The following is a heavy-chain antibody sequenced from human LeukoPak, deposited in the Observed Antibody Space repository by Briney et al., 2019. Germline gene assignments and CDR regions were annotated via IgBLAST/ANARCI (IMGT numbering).Heavy chain of an antibody. D-gene: IGHD1-1*01. CDR2: ISYDGTNK. CDR1: KFTFSAYY. J-gene: IGHJ6*03. V-gene: IGHV3-30*18. Sequence: GGSLRLSCAASKFTFSAYYMHWVRQAPGKGLEWVAVISYDGTNKYYADSVKGRFTISRDNSKNTLYLQMNSLRAEDTAVYYCAKAAARYRYYYMDVWGKGTTVTVSS. CDR3: AKAAARYRYYYMDV.